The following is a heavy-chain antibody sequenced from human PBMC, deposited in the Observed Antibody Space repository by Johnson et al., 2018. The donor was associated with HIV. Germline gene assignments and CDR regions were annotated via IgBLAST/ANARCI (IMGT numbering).Heavy chain of an antibody. D-gene: IGHD3-10*02. CDR2: ISYDGGKK. Sequence: QVQLVESGGGVVQPGRSLRLSCTASGFTFSTYDMHWVRQAPGKGLEWVAIISYDGGKKYYADYVKRRFTISRDNSKNTLYLQMNSLRAEDTAVYYCAKAGYYVSAFDIWGQGTLVTVSS. CDR3: AKAGYYVSAFDI. V-gene: IGHV3-30*18. J-gene: IGHJ3*02. CDR1: GFTFSTYD.